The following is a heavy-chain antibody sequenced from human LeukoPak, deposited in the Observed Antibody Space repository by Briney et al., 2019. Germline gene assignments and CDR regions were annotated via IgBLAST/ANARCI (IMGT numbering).Heavy chain of an antibody. Sequence: GGSLRLSCAVSGFTFSRYWLSWVRQAPGKGLEWVASIKQDGSDKFYVDSVKGRFTISRDNAKNSLYLQMNSLRAEDTAVYYCARESVEMATIIGYFDYWGQGTLVTVSS. CDR2: IKQDGSDK. D-gene: IGHD5-24*01. V-gene: IGHV3-7*01. J-gene: IGHJ4*02. CDR3: ARESVEMATIIGYFDY. CDR1: GFTFSRYW.